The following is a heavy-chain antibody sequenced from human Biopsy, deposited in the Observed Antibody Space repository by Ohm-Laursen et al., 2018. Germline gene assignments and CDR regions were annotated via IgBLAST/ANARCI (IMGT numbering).Heavy chain of an antibody. CDR1: GGSISSYY. Sequence: GTLSLTCTVSGGSISSYYWSWIRQPPGKGLEWIGYIYYTGSTNDNPSLKSRVTISVDTSMTHLSLRLTSVTAADTAVYYCARHAPSYSGSYWRYFDLWGRGTLVTVSS. V-gene: IGHV4-59*08. CDR2: IYYTGST. J-gene: IGHJ2*01. D-gene: IGHD1-26*01. CDR3: ARHAPSYSGSYWRYFDL.